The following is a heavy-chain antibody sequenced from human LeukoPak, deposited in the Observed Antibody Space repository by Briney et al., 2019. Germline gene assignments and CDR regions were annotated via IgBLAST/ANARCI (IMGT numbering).Heavy chain of an antibody. Sequence: GASVKVSCKASGYTFTSYAIHWVRQATGQGLEWMGWMNSNSGNTGYAQKFQGRVTMTRSTSISTAYMELSSLRSEDTAVYYCARGQFTGGYGDYEAYFQHWGQGTLVTVSS. CDR2: MNSNSGNT. CDR1: GYTFTSYA. J-gene: IGHJ1*01. CDR3: ARGQFTGGYGDYEAYFQH. D-gene: IGHD4-17*01. V-gene: IGHV1-8*01.